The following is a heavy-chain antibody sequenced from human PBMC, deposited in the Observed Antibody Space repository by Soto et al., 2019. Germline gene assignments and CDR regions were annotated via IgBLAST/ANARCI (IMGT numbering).Heavy chain of an antibody. CDR3: ARVSHYYDSSGYILDWFDP. J-gene: IGHJ5*02. D-gene: IGHD3-22*01. CDR2: IYYSGST. Sequence: SETLSLTCTVSGGSISSYYWSWIRQPPGKGLEWIGYIYYSGSTNYNPSLKSRVTISVDTSKNQFSLKLSSVTAADTAVYYCARVSHYYDSSGYILDWFDPWGQGTLVTVS. V-gene: IGHV4-59*01. CDR1: GGSISSYY.